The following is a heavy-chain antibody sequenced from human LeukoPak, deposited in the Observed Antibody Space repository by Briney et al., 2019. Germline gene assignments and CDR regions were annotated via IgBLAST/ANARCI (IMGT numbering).Heavy chain of an antibody. J-gene: IGHJ4*02. V-gene: IGHV4-39*01. CDR3: ARPDISGWTYYFDY. CDR1: GGSISSTSYH. Sequence: SETLSLTCAVSGGSISSTSYHWAWIRQPPGKGLEWIGNIYYSGSTYYNPSLKSRVTISVDTSKNQFSLKLSSVTAADTAVYYCARPDISGWTYYFDYWGQGTLVTVSS. CDR2: IYYSGST. D-gene: IGHD6-19*01.